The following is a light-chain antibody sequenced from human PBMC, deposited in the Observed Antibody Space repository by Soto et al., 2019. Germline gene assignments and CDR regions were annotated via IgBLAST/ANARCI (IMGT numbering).Light chain of an antibody. Sequence: QSALTQPRSVSGSPGQSVTISCTGTSSDIGGYNYVSWYQQHPGKVPKLMIYDVSKRPSGVPDRVSGSKSGNTASLTISGLQPEDEADHYCCSYAGSYTWVFGGGTKVTVL. J-gene: IGLJ2*01. V-gene: IGLV2-11*01. CDR1: SSDIGGYNY. CDR2: DVS. CDR3: CSYAGSYTWV.